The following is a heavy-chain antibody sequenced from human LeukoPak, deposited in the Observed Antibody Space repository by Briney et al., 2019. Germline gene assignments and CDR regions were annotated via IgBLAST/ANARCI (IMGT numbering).Heavy chain of an antibody. J-gene: IGHJ4*02. Sequence: SETLSLTCAVYGGSFSGYYWSWIRQPPGKGLEWIGEINHSGSTNYNPSLKSRVTISVDTSKNQFSLKLSSVTAADTAVYYCARDRDSSGYYHHFDYWGQGTLVTVSS. D-gene: IGHD3-22*01. CDR3: ARDRDSSGYYHHFDY. V-gene: IGHV4-34*01. CDR1: GGSFSGYY. CDR2: INHSGST.